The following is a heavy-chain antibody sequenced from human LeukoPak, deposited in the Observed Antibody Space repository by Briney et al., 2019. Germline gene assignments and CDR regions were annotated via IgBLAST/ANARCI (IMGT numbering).Heavy chain of an antibody. CDR3: ATAGGRVEMAPSTLGGFGY. Sequence: GASVKVSCKASGFTFTSYDINWVRQASGQGLEWMGWMNPNNGNTGYAQKFQGRVTMTEDTSTDTAYMELSSLRSEDTAVYYCATAGGRVEMAPSTLGGFGYWGQGTLVTVSS. V-gene: IGHV1-8*01. D-gene: IGHD5-24*01. J-gene: IGHJ4*02. CDR2: MNPNNGNT. CDR1: GFTFTSYD.